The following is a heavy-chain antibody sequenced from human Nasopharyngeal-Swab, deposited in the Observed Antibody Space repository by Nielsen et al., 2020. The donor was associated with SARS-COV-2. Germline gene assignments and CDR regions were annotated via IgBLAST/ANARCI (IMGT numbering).Heavy chain of an antibody. CDR3: AKARRTDTYGFECFDY. CDR2: FDPEDGET. V-gene: IGHV1-24*01. D-gene: IGHD5-18*01. J-gene: IGHJ4*02. Sequence: ASVKVSCKVSGYTLTELSMHWVRQAPGKGLEWMGGFDPEDGETIYAQKFQGRVTMTEDTSTDTAYMELSSLRPEDTALYYCAKARRTDTYGFECFDYWGQGSLVTVSS. CDR1: GYTLTELS.